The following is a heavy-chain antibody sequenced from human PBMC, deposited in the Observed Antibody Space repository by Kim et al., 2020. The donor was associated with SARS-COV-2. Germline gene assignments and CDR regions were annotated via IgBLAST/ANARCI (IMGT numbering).Heavy chain of an antibody. J-gene: IGHJ4*02. V-gene: IGHV1-18*04. D-gene: IGHD4-17*01. CDR3: ARGAYGDVSFDY. Sequence: ASVKVSCKACGYMFTSYGFSWVRQAPGQGLEWLGWISARDGNTKYGQKVQGRVIMTIDTSTNTAYMELWSLRSDDTAMYYCARGAYGDVSFDYWGQGTLV. CDR2: ISARDGNT. CDR1: GYMFTSYG.